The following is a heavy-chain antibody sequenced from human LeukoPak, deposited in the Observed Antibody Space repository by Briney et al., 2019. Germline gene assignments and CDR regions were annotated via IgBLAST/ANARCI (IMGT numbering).Heavy chain of an antibody. V-gene: IGHV3-33*01. Sequence: GGSLRLSCAASGFTFSSYGMHWVRQAPGKGREWVAVIWYDGSNKYYAASVKGRFTISRDNAKNTLYLQINSLICEDTAVYYCARDGELREYYFAYWGQGTLVTVSS. CDR2: IWYDGSNK. CDR3: ARDGELREYYFAY. J-gene: IGHJ4*02. D-gene: IGHD1-26*01. CDR1: GFTFSSYG.